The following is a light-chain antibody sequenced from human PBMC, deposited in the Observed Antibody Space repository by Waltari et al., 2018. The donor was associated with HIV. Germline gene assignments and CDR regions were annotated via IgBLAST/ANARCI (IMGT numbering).Light chain of an antibody. Sequence: QSALTQSASVSGSPGQSITISCTGTSSDVGGYNYVSWYQQHPGKAPKLVIYNVSNGPSGVSNRFSGSKSGNTASLTISGLQAEDEAEYYCSSYTSSNTVIFGGGTRVTVL. CDR1: SSDVGGYNY. CDR3: SSYTSSNTVI. V-gene: IGLV2-14*01. CDR2: NVS. J-gene: IGLJ2*01.